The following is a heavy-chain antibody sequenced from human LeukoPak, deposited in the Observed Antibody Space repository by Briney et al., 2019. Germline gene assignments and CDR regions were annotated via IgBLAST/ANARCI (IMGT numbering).Heavy chain of an antibody. J-gene: IGHJ5*02. V-gene: IGHV3-66*01. Sequence: PGGSLSLSCAASGFTVSSNYMRWVRQPPGKGLEWGSDIYSGGSTYYADSVKGRFTIPRNNSKNTLYLQRNSVRAEDSAVYYCARESRWFVPWGRGTLVTVCS. CDR1: GFTVSSNY. CDR2: IYSGGST. CDR3: ARESRWFVP.